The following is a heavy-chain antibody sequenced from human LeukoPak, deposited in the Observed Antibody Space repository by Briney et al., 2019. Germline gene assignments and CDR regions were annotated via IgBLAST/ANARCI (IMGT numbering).Heavy chain of an antibody. J-gene: IGHJ4*02. D-gene: IGHD3-10*01. CDR3: ARAGSHWHYVY. Sequence: GGSLRLSCAASGFTFSSYWMHWVRQAPGKGLVWVSRINSDGSSTSYAASVKGRFTISRDNAKNSLSLQMNNLRVEDTAVYYCARAGSHWHYVYWGQGTVVTVSS. CDR2: INSDGSST. V-gene: IGHV3-74*01. CDR1: GFTFSSYW.